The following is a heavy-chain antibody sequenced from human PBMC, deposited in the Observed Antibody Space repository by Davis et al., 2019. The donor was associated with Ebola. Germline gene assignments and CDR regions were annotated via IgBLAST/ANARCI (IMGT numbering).Heavy chain of an antibody. CDR2: INHSGST. CDR1: GGSISSSSYY. CDR3: ARGRGIVLVPAAMTLYYYGMDV. V-gene: IGHV4-39*07. Sequence: MPSETLSLTCTVSGGSISSSSYYWGWIRQPPGKGLEWIGEINHSGSTNYNPSLKSRVTISVDTSKNQFSLKLSSVTAADTAVYYCARGRGIVLVPAAMTLYYYGMDVWGQGTTVTVSS. D-gene: IGHD2-2*01. J-gene: IGHJ6*02.